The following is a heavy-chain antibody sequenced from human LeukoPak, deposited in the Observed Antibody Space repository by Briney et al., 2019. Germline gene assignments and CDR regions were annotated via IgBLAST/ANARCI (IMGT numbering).Heavy chain of an antibody. V-gene: IGHV3-21*01. CDR3: ARDLSSIAARQEDY. Sequence: GGSLRLSCAASGFTFSSYWMSWVREAPGRGLEWVSSISSSSSYIYYADSVKGRFTISRDNAKNSLYLQMNSLRAEDTAVYYCARDLSSIAARQEDYWGQGTLVTVSS. CDR1: GFTFSSYW. J-gene: IGHJ4*02. CDR2: ISSSSSYI. D-gene: IGHD6-6*01.